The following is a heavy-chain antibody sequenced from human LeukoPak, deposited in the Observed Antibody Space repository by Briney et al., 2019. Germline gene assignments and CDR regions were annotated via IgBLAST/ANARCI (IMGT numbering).Heavy chain of an antibody. CDR2: ISFDGNNK. Sequence: SGGSLRLSCEASGFTFRSYSMHWVRQAPCKGLEWVAVISFDGNNKSYADSVKGRFTISRDSSKSTLYLQMNSLRAEDTAVYFCARGTPSPRYYYYGMDVWGQGTTVTVSS. D-gene: IGHD1-14*01. J-gene: IGHJ6*02. V-gene: IGHV3-30-3*01. CDR1: GFTFRSYS. CDR3: ARGTPSPRYYYYGMDV.